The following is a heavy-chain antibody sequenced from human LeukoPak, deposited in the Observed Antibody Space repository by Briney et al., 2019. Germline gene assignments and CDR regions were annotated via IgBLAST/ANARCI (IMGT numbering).Heavy chain of an antibody. CDR1: GGTFIICA. V-gene: IGHV1-69*01. Sequence: SVKVCFKGSGGTFIICAISWVRQGPGQGHEWMGGIIPIFGTENYGQTFQGRVTITADESQSTAYIERGSLISEDVGVYYCARGSRSSWYFYFDYWGQGTLVTVSS. CDR3: ARGSRSSWYFYFDY. J-gene: IGHJ4*02. CDR2: IIPIFGTE. D-gene: IGHD6-13*01.